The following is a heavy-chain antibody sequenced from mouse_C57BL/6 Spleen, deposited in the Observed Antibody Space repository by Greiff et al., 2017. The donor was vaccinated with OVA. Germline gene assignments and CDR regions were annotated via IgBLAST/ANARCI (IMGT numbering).Heavy chain of an antibody. V-gene: IGHV1-19*01. D-gene: IGHD2-5*01. J-gene: IGHJ1*03. CDR3: ASLYSNYGGWYFDV. CDR1: GYTFTDYY. CDR2: INPYNGGT. Sequence: EVQLQQSGPVLVKPGASVKMSCKASGYTFTDYYMNWVKQSHGKSLEWIGVINPYNGGTSYNQKFKGKATLTVDKSSSTAYMELNSLTSEDSAVYYCASLYSNYGGWYFDVWGTGTTVTVSS.